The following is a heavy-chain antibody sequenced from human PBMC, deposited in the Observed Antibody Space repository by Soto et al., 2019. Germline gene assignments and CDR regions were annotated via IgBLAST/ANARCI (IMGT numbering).Heavy chain of an antibody. Sequence: QLQLQESGPGLVKPSETLSLTCTVSGGSISSSSYYWGWIRQPPGKGLEWIGSIYYSGSTYYNPSLKSRVTISVDTSKNQFSLKLSSVTAADTAVYYCARLASHYDFWSNYYYYMDVWGKGTTVTVSS. J-gene: IGHJ6*03. CDR3: ARLASHYDFWSNYYYYMDV. V-gene: IGHV4-39*01. D-gene: IGHD3-3*01. CDR1: GGSISSSSYY. CDR2: IYYSGST.